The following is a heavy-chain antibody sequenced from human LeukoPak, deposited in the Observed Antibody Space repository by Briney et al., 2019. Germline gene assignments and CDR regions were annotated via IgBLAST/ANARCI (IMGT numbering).Heavy chain of an antibody. Sequence: GGSLRLSCAASGFTFSDYYMSWIRQAPGKGLEWVSYISSSGSTIYYADSVKGRFTISRDNAKNSLYLQMNSLRAEDTALYYCAKDIRSTVTNGMDVWGQGTTVTVSS. V-gene: IGHV3-11*01. CDR1: GFTFSDYY. D-gene: IGHD4-17*01. CDR2: ISSSGSTI. J-gene: IGHJ6*02. CDR3: AKDIRSTVTNGMDV.